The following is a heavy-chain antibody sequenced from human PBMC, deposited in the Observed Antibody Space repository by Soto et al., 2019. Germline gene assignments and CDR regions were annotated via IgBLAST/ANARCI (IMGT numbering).Heavy chain of an antibody. J-gene: IGHJ6*02. CDR1: GGTFSSYA. D-gene: IGHD2-15*01. CDR3: ARGGWHPHRYGMDV. CDR2: IIPIFGTA. Sequence: SVKVSCKASGGTFSSYAISWVRQAPGQGLEWMGGIIPIFGTANYAQKFQGRVTITADESTSTAYMELSSLRSEETAVYYCARGGWHPHRYGMDVWGQGTTVTVSS. V-gene: IGHV1-69*13.